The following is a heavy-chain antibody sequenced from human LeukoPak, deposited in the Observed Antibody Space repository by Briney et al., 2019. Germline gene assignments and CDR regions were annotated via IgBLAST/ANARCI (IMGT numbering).Heavy chain of an antibody. CDR3: ARGRGNYYFDY. J-gene: IGHJ4*02. CDR1: GAPISSYY. V-gene: IGHV4-59*01. CDR2: RYYSGTT. Sequence: PGGSLRLSCTVSGAPISSYYWSWVRQPPGKGLEWIGYRYYSGTTNYNPSLKSRVTISVDTSKNQFSLKLSSVTAADTAVYYCARGRGNYYFDYWGQGTLVTVSS. D-gene: IGHD5-24*01.